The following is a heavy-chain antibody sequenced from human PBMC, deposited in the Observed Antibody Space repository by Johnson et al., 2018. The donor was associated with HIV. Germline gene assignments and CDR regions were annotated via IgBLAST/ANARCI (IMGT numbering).Heavy chain of an antibody. D-gene: IGHD1-20*01. CDR2: INWNGGST. CDR3: ARVRTGDNWSSGAFDI. Sequence: EVQLMESGGGVVRPGGSLRLSCAASGFTFDDYGMSWVRQAPGKGLEWVSGINWNGGSTGYADSVKGRFTISRDNAKNSLYLQMNSLRAEDTALYYCARVRTGDNWSSGAFDIWGEGTMVTVSS. J-gene: IGHJ3*02. CDR1: GFTFDDYG. V-gene: IGHV3-20*04.